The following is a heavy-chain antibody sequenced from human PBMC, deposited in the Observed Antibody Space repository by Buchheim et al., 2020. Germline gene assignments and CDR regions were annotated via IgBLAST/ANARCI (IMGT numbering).Heavy chain of an antibody. CDR2: IYYSGSI. Sequence: QVQLQESGPGLVKPSETLSLTCTVSGGSISSYYWSWIRQPPGKGLEWIGYIYYSGSINYNPSLKSRVTISVDTAKNQFSLKLSSVTAADTAVYYCARAQKRRFDYWGQGTL. CDR3: ARAQKRRFDY. V-gene: IGHV4-59*01. CDR1: GGSISSYY. J-gene: IGHJ4*02.